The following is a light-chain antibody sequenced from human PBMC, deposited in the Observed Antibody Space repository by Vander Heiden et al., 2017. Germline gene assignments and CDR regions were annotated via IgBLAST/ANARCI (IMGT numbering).Light chain of an antibody. Sequence: DIQMTQSPSTLSASVGARVTITCRASQSISSWLAWYQQKPGKAPKLLIYKASSLESGAPSRFSGSGSGTESTLTSSSLQPDDVATYYRQQYSSYSFTFGPGTKVDIK. CDR3: QQYSSYSFT. CDR1: QSISSW. CDR2: KAS. V-gene: IGKV1-5*03. J-gene: IGKJ3*01.